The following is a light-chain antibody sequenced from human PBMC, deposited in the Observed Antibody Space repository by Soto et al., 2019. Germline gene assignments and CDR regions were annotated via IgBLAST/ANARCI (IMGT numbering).Light chain of an antibody. CDR2: DVT. V-gene: IGLV2-14*01. J-gene: IGLJ1*01. CDR1: RSDVGGYNC. CDR3: SSYTSSSTYV. Sequence: QSALTQPASVSGSPGQSITISCTGTRSDVGGYNCVYWHRQHPGKAPKLMIYDVTNRPSGVSDRFSGSKSGNTASLTISGLQAEDEADYYCSSYTSSSTYVFGAGTKVTVL.